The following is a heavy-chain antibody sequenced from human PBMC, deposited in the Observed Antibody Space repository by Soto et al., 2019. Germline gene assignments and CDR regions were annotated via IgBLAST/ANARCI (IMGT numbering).Heavy chain of an antibody. V-gene: IGHV5-51*01. CDR3: ARHEDFWSGYPGQSYFDY. CDR2: IYPGDSDT. J-gene: IGHJ4*02. CDR1: GYSFTSYW. Sequence: GESLKISCKGSGYSFTSYWIGWVRQMPGKGLEWMGIIYPGDSDTRYSPSFQGQVTISADKSISTAYLQWSSLKASDTAMYYCARHEDFWSGYPGQSYFDYWGQGTLVTAPQ. D-gene: IGHD3-3*01.